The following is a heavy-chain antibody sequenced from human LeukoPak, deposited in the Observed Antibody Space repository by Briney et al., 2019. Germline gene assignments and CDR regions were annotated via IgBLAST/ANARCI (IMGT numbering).Heavy chain of an antibody. CDR3: ARSAYCSSTSCYSNYYYMDV. J-gene: IGHJ6*03. V-gene: IGHV4-34*01. CDR2: INHSGST. D-gene: IGHD2-2*01. CDR1: GGSFSGYY. Sequence: SETLSLTFAVYGGSFSGYYWSWIRQPPGKGLEWIGEINHSGSTNYNPSLKSRVTISVDTSKNQFSLKLSSVTATDTAVYYCARSAYCSSTSCYSNYYYMDVWGKGTTVTISS.